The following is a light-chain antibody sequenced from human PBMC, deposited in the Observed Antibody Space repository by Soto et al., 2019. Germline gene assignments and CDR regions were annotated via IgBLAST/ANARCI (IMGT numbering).Light chain of an antibody. CDR3: CSYAGSSTGV. V-gene: IGLV2-23*01. CDR2: EGG. CDR1: SSDVGGYNL. Sequence: QSALTQPASVSGSPGQSITISCTGTSSDVGGYNLVSWYQQHPGKAPKLMIYEGGKRPSGVSNRFSGSKSGNTASLTISGLQAEDEADYYCCSYAGSSTGVFGGGTKVTVL. J-gene: IGLJ3*02.